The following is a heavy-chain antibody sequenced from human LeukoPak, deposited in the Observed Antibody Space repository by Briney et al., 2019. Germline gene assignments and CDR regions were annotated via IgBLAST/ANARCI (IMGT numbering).Heavy chain of an antibody. D-gene: IGHD1-26*01. CDR3: ARGDLRRSGSTLDY. CDR1: GGTFSSYA. Sequence: ASVKVSCKASGGTFSSYAISWVRQAPGQGLEWMGWISAYNGNTNYAQKLQGRVTMTTDTSTSTAYMELRSLRSDDTAVYYCARGDLRRSGSTLDYWGQGTLVTVSS. J-gene: IGHJ4*02. CDR2: ISAYNGNT. V-gene: IGHV1-18*01.